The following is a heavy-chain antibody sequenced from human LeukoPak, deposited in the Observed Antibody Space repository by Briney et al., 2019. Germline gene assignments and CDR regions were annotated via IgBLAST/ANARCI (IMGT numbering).Heavy chain of an antibody. D-gene: IGHD3-22*01. J-gene: IGHJ4*02. V-gene: IGHV1-46*01. CDR3: ARLGITYYYDSSGYSDIDY. Sequence: ASVKVSCKASGYTFTSYYMHWVRQAPGQGLEWMGIINPSGGSTSYAQKFQGRVTMTTDTSTSTAYMELRSLRSDDTAVYYCARLGITYYYDSSGYSDIDYWGQGTLVTVSS. CDR2: INPSGGST. CDR1: GYTFTSYY.